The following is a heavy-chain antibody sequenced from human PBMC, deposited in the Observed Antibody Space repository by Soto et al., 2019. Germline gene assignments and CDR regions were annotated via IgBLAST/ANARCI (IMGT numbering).Heavy chain of an antibody. D-gene: IGHD1-20*01. CDR1: GGSISSSHY. CDR3: ARHYNTGAFFDY. J-gene: IGHJ4*02. Sequence: QLQLQESGPGLVKSSETLSLTCTVSGGSISSSHYWGWIRQPPGKGLEWIGSVFYSGSPYYSPSFKSRITISVDTSKNQFSLRVRSVTATDTAVYFCARHYNTGAFFDYWCQGNLVTVSS. CDR2: VFYSGSP. V-gene: IGHV4-39*01.